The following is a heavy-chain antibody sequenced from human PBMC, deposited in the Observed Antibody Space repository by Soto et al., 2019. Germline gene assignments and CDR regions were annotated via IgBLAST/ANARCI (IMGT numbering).Heavy chain of an antibody. J-gene: IGHJ5*02. V-gene: IGHV4-30-2*01. CDR1: GGSISSGGYS. CDR2: IYHSGST. CDR3: ARVRGCSSTSCYGEFDP. D-gene: IGHD2-2*01. Sequence: SETLSLTCAVSGGSISSGGYSWSWIRQPPGKGLEWIGYIYHSGSTYYNPSLKSRVTISVDRSKNQFSLKLSSVTAADTAVYYCARVRGCSSTSCYGEFDPWGQGTLVTVSS.